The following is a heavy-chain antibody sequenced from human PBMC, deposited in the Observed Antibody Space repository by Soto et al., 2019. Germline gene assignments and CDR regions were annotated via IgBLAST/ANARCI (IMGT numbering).Heavy chain of an antibody. J-gene: IGHJ3*02. CDR1: GGSFSGYY. CDR2: INHSGST. D-gene: IGHD5-18*01. Sequence: QVQLQQWGAGLLKPSETLSLTCAVYGGSFSGYYWSWIRQPPGKGLEWIGEINHSGSTNYNPSLKSRVTISVDTSKNQFSLKLSSVTAADTAVYYCARPRRWIQLWPERQDNAFDIWGQGTMVTVSS. V-gene: IGHV4-34*01. CDR3: ARPRRWIQLWPERQDNAFDI.